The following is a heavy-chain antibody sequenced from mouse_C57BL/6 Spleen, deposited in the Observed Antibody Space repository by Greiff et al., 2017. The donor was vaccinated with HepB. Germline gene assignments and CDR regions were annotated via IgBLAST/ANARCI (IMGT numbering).Heavy chain of an antibody. V-gene: IGHV3-6*01. CDR1: GYSITSGYY. J-gene: IGHJ2*01. Sequence: EVKLQESGPGLVKPSQSLSLTCSVTGYSITSGYYWNWIRQFPGNKLEWMGYISYDGSNNYNPSLKNRISITRDTSKNQFFLKLNSVTTEDTATYYCARGSDYGGYFDYWGQGTTLTVSS. D-gene: IGHD2-4*01. CDR3: ARGSDYGGYFDY. CDR2: ISYDGSN.